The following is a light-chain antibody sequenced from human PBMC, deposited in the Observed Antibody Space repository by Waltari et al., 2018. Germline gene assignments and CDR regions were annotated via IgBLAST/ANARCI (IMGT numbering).Light chain of an antibody. CDR1: SNDVGGYNS. Sequence: QSALTQPASVSGSPGQSVTIFCAGTSNDVGGYNSVSWYQEHPGQAPRVMIYDVSDRPSGVSDRYSGSKSRNTASLTISGLQAEDEADYYCSSQSSNDVVLFGGETKLTVL. CDR2: DVS. V-gene: IGLV2-14*01. J-gene: IGLJ2*01. CDR3: SSQSSNDVVL.